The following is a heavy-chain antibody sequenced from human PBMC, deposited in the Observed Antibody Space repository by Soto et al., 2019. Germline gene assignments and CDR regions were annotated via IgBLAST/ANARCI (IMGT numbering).Heavy chain of an antibody. CDR2: IKQDGSEE. J-gene: IGHJ5*02. V-gene: IGHV3-7*05. CDR1: GFTFSGYW. D-gene: IGHD3-10*01. CDR3: ARDLYASGSYHP. Sequence: GGSLRLSCTASGFTFSGYWMSWVRQASGKGLEWVGNIKQDGSEEYYVDSVKGRFTISRDNAESSLYLQMNSLTADDTAVYYCARDLYASGSYHPWGQGTLVTVSS.